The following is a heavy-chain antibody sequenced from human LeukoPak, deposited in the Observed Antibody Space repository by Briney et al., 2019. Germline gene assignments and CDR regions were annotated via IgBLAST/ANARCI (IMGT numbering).Heavy chain of an antibody. CDR3: LRGDRRDY. J-gene: IGHJ4*02. CDR2: IDSSGGYM. CDR1: GFTFSNYA. Sequence: GVLRLSCAASGFTFSNYAMSWVRQAPGKGLEWVSSIDSSGGYMFFADSVKGRFIISRDNAKDSLYLQMNSLRVEDTAVYYCLRGDRRDYWGQGTLVTVSS. V-gene: IGHV3-21*06.